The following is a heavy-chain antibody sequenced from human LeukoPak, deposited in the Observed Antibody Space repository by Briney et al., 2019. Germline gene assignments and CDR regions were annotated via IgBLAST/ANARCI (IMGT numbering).Heavy chain of an antibody. CDR2: ISSSGSTI. V-gene: IGHV3-48*03. Sequence: SGGSLRLSCAASGFTFSSYEMNWVRQAPGKGLEWFSYISSSGSTIYYADSVKGRFTISRDNAKNSLYLQMNSLRAEDTAVYYCARNILLLCLDYWGQGTLVTVSS. CDR1: GFTFSSYE. D-gene: IGHD3-10*01. J-gene: IGHJ4*02. CDR3: ARNILLLCLDY.